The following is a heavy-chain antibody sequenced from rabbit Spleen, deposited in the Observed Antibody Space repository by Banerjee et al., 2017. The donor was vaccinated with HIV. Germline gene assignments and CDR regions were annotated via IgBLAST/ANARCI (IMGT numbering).Heavy chain of an antibody. V-gene: IGHV1S45*01. CDR3: ARDLVAVIGWNFSL. Sequence: QEQLEESGGGLVQPEGSLTLTCTASGFSFSSSYWICWVRQAPGKGPEWIACIYAGSVSASYATWAKGRFTISKSSSTKVTLQITSLTAADTATYFCARDLVAVIGWNFSLWGPGTLVTVS. D-gene: IGHD1-1*01. CDR1: GFSFSSSYW. J-gene: IGHJ4*01. CDR2: IYAGSVSA.